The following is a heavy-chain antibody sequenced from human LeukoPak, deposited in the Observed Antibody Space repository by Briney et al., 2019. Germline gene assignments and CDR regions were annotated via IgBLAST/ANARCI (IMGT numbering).Heavy chain of an antibody. D-gene: IGHD6-13*01. Sequence: GGSLRLSCAASGFTFSSYGMHWVRQAPGKGLEWVAFIRYDGSNKYYADSVKGRFTISRDNSKNTLYLQMNSLRAEDTAVYYCAKDFSAAAGNFDYWGQGTLVTVYS. J-gene: IGHJ4*02. CDR3: AKDFSAAAGNFDY. CDR2: IRYDGSNK. CDR1: GFTFSSYG. V-gene: IGHV3-30*02.